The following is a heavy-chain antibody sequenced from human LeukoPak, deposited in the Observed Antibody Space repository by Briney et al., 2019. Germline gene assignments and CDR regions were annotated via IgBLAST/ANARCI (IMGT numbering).Heavy chain of an antibody. CDR3: ARSHTLDRITKYYFDF. CDR2: IYPGDSDT. V-gene: IGHV5-51*01. CDR1: GYSFTNYR. Sequence: GESLKISCQGSGYSFTNYRIGWVRQMPGKGLEWMGIIYPGDSDTKYSPSFQGQVTISADKSITTAYLQWSSLEASDTAIYYCARSHTLDRITKYYFDFWGQGTLVTVSS. J-gene: IGHJ4*02. D-gene: IGHD1-14*01.